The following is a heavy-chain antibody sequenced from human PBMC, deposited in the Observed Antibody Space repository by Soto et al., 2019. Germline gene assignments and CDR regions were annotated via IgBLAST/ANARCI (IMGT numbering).Heavy chain of an antibody. CDR2: IWYDGSNK. D-gene: IGHD1-26*01. CDR3: ARVLSGSYYYWYFDL. J-gene: IGHJ2*01. Sequence: QVQLVESGGGVVQPGRSLRLSCAASGFTFSSYGMHWVRQAPGKGLEWVAVIWYDGSNKYYADSVKGRFTISRDNSKNTLYLQMNSLRAEDTAVYYCARVLSGSYYYWYFDLWGRGTLVTVSS. CDR1: GFTFSSYG. V-gene: IGHV3-33*01.